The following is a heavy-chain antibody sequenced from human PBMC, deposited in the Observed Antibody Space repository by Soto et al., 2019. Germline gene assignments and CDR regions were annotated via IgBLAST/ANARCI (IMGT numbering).Heavy chain of an antibody. CDR3: AKADLYYYDSSGYHPD. CDR1: GFTFSSYG. V-gene: IGHV3-30*18. Sequence: QVQLVESGGCVVQPGRSLRLSCAASGFTFSSYGMHWVRQAPGKGLEWVAVISYDGSNKYYADSVKGRFTISRDNSKNTLYLQMNSLRAEDTAVYYCAKADLYYYDSSGYHPDWGQGTLVTVSS. CDR2: ISYDGSNK. D-gene: IGHD3-22*01. J-gene: IGHJ4*02.